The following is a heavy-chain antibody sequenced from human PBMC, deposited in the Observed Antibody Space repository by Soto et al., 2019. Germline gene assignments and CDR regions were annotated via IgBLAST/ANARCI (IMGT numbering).Heavy chain of an antibody. V-gene: IGHV4-59*01. CDR3: ARGVYDYWSGYYAGSGLDV. D-gene: IGHD3-3*01. CDR1: GGSMSPYY. Sequence: QVHLLESGPGLVRPSETLSLTCSVSGGSMSPYYWSWIRQSPRKGLEWIGYIYYSGNTNYNPSLKSRVTISVDTSKSQCSLKLNSVTAADSAVYYCARGVYDYWSGYYAGSGLDVWGQGTTVIVSS. J-gene: IGHJ6*02. CDR2: IYYSGNT.